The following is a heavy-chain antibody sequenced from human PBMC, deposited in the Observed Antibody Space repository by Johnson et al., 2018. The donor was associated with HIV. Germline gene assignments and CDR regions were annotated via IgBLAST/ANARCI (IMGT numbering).Heavy chain of an antibody. CDR3: ARDPRSWYDDALDI. D-gene: IGHD6-13*01. V-gene: IGHV3-30*03. CDR2: ISYDGSND. J-gene: IGHJ3*02. Sequence: QVQLVESGGGVVQPGRSLRLSCAASGFTFNSYGMHWVRQAPGKGLEWVAFISYDGSNDYYADSVKGRFTISRDNSKNTLYLQMDSLRAEDTALYYWARDPRSWYDDALDIWGQGTMVTVSS. CDR1: GFTFNSYG.